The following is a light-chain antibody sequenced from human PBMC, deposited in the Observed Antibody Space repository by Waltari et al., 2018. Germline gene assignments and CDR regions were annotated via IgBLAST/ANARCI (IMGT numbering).Light chain of an antibody. CDR1: SGSVPTRHH. V-gene: IGLV8-61*01. Sequence: QAVVTQEPSFSVSPGGTVTPTCGLRSGSVPTRHHPSWYQQIPGQAPRALIYTTNTRSSGVPGRFSGSILGNRAALTITGAQADDESNYYCVLYMGNGISIFGGGTKLTVL. CDR3: VLYMGNGISI. J-gene: IGLJ2*01. CDR2: TTN.